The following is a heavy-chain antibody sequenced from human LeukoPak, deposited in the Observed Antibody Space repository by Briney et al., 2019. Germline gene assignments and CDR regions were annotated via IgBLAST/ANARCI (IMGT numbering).Heavy chain of an antibody. J-gene: IGHJ5*02. D-gene: IGHD3-22*01. V-gene: IGHV4-30-2*01. CDR1: GGSISSGGYS. Sequence: SQTLSLTCAVSGGSISSGGYSWRWIRQPPGKGLEWIGYIYHSGSTYYNPSLKSRVTISVARSKNQFSLKLSSVTAADTDVYYCARIKKGYDSSGYYHSANWFDPWGQGTLVTVSS. CDR2: IYHSGST. CDR3: ARIKKGYDSSGYYHSANWFDP.